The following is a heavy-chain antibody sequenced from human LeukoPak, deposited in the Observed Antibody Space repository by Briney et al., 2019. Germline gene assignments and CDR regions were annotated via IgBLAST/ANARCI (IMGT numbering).Heavy chain of an antibody. J-gene: IGHJ3*02. V-gene: IGHV4-59*08. Sequence: SETLSLTCTVSGGSISSYYWSWIRQPPGKGLEWIGYIYYSGSTNYNPSLKSRVTISVDTSKNQFSLKLSSVTAADTAVYYCARSYRRFAFNIWGQGTMVTVSS. D-gene: IGHD1-14*01. CDR2: IYYSGST. CDR1: GGSISSYY. CDR3: ARSYRRFAFNI.